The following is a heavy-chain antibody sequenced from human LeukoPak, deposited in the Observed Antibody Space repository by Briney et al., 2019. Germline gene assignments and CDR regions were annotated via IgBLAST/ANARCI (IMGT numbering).Heavy chain of an antibody. CDR3: ARDRDYVSSGWSSYAFDI. Sequence: KPGGSLRLSCAASGFTFSSYSMNWVRQAPGKGLEWVSSISSSSSYIYYADSVKGRFTISRDNAKNSLYLRMNSLRAEDTAVYYCARDRDYVSSGWSSYAFDIWGQGTMVTVSS. D-gene: IGHD6-19*01. CDR1: GFTFSSYS. CDR2: ISSSSSYI. J-gene: IGHJ3*02. V-gene: IGHV3-21*01.